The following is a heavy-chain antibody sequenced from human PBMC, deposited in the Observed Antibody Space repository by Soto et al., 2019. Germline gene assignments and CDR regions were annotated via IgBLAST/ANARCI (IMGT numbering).Heavy chain of an antibody. CDR1: GYTFTSYG. CDR3: ARVGYDYVWGSYRDY. Sequence: ASVKVSCKASGYTFTSYGISWVRQAPGQGLEWMGWISAYNGNTNYAQKLQGRVTMTTDTSTSTAYMELRSLRSDDTAVYYCARVGYDYVWGSYRDYWGQGTLVTVSS. J-gene: IGHJ4*02. V-gene: IGHV1-18*01. D-gene: IGHD3-16*02. CDR2: ISAYNGNT.